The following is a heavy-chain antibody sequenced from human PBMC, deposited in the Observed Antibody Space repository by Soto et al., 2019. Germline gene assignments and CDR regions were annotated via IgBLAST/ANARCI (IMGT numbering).Heavy chain of an antibody. CDR1: GFTVSSYA. CDR2: ISVSGGST. CDR3: AKFRLTAAVRVLFDY. Sequence: GGSLRLSCAPSGFTVSSYAMIWVRHAPGKGLEWVSAISVSGGSTYYSDSLKGRCTISRDNYKNTLYLQINSLRAEDTAVYYCAKFRLTAAVRVLFDYWGQGTLVTVSS. V-gene: IGHV3-23*01. J-gene: IGHJ4*02. D-gene: IGHD6-13*01.